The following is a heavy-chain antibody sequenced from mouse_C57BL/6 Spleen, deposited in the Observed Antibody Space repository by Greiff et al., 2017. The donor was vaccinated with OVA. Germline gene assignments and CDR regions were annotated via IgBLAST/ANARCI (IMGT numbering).Heavy chain of an antibody. CDR2: IDPSDSET. Sequence: QVQLQQPGAELVRPGSSVKLSCKASGYTFTSYWMHWVKQRPIQGLEWIGNIDPSDSETHYNQKFKDKATLTVDKSSSTAYMQLSSLTSEDSAVYYCARGKGERYFDYWGQGTTLTVSS. CDR1: GYTFTSYW. CDR3: ARGKGERYFDY. V-gene: IGHV1-52*01. J-gene: IGHJ2*01.